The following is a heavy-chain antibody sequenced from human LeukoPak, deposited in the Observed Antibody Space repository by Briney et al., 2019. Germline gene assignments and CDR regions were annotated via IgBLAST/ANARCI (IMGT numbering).Heavy chain of an antibody. CDR3: ARRIQLKYYYYMDV. D-gene: IGHD5-18*01. V-gene: IGHV4-59*01. Sequence: ASETLSLTFTVSGGSISSYYGSWIRQPPGKGLEWIGYIYYSGSTNYNPSLKRRVTISVDTSKNQFSLKLSSVTDADTAVYYCARRIQLKYYYYMDVWGKGTTVTVSS. CDR2: IYYSGST. CDR1: GGSISSYY. J-gene: IGHJ6*03.